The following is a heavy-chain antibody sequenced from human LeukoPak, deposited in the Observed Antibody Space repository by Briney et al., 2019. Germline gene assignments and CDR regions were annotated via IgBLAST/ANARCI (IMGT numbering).Heavy chain of an antibody. J-gene: IGHJ4*02. Sequence: GSLRLSCAASGFTFSNYGMHWVRQAPGKGLEWVAMISYDGSNKYYVDSVKGRFTISRDNSKNTLYLQMNSLRAEDTAVYYCAKERVPGSWWGVFFDYWGQGTPVTVSS. CDR2: ISYDGSNK. D-gene: IGHD6-13*01. CDR1: GFTFSNYG. CDR3: AKERVPGSWWGVFFDY. V-gene: IGHV3-30*18.